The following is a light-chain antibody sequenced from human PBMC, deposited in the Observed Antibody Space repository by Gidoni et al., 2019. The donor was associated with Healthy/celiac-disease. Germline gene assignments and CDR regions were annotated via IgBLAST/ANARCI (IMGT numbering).Light chain of an antibody. Sequence: DIQMTQSPSTLSASVGDRVTIPCRASQSISSWLTWYQQKPGKAPKLLIYKASSLESGMPSRFSGSGSGTEFTLTISSLQPDDFATYYCQQYNSYSLTFGQGTKVEIK. CDR2: KAS. CDR1: QSISSW. J-gene: IGKJ1*01. V-gene: IGKV1-5*03. CDR3: QQYNSYSLT.